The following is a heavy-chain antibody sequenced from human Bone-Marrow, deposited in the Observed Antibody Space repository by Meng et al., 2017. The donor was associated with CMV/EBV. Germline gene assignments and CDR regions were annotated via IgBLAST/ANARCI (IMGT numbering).Heavy chain of an antibody. J-gene: IGHJ5*02. CDR1: GFTFSSYW. V-gene: IGHV3-74*01. CDR3: ARDRSWLMVRGRGRNWFDP. CDR2: INSDGSST. Sequence: GGSLRLSCAASGFTFSSYWMHWVRQAPGKGLVWVSRINSDGSSTSYADSVKGRFTISRDNAKNTLYLQMNSLRAEDTAVYYCARDRSWLMVRGRGRNWFDPWGQGTLVTVSS. D-gene: IGHD3-10*01.